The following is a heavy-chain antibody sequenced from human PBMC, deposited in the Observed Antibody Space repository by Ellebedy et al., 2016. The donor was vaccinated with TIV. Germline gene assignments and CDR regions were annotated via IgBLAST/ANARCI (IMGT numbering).Heavy chain of an antibody. J-gene: IGHJ4*02. D-gene: IGHD2-8*02. V-gene: IGHV1-46*01. CDR1: GYTFISDL. CDR2: VNPSNGGT. CDR3: AREGGVYFFDY. Sequence: AASVKVSCKSSGYTFISDLIHWVRQAPGQGLEWMGAVNPSNGGTGYAQKFQGRVTMARDTSASTVYLELSSLRSEDTAVYYCAREGGVYFFDYWGQGTLVTVSS.